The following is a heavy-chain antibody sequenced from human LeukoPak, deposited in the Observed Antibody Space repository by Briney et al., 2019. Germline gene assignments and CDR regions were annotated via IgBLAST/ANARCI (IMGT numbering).Heavy chain of an antibody. CDR1: GFTFSRSW. D-gene: IGHD6-19*01. CDR3: ASSGWYSTPNWFDP. Sequence: GGSLRLSCAASGFTFSRSWMHWVRQAPGKGLEWVASIKEDGSEKYYVDSVKGRFTISRDNAKNSLYLQMNSLRAEDTAMYYCASSGWYSTPNWFDPWGQGTLVTVSS. J-gene: IGHJ5*02. CDR2: IKEDGSEK. V-gene: IGHV3-7*01.